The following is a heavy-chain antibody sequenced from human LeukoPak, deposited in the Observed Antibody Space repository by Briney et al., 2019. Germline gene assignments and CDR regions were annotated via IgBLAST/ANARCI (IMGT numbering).Heavy chain of an antibody. CDR2: INHSGST. J-gene: IGHJ4*02. CDR3: ARVIYDSGSYPFDY. V-gene: IGHV4-34*01. CDR1: GGSFSGYY. D-gene: IGHD3-10*01. Sequence: PSETLSLLCAVYGGSFSGYYWSWIRQPPGKGLEWIGEINHSGSTNYNPSLKSRVTISVDTSKNQFSLKLSSVTAADTAVYFCARVIYDSGSYPFDYWGGDTLVSVSS.